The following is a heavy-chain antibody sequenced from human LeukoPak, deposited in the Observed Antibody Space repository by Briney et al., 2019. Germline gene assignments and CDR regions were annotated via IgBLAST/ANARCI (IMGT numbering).Heavy chain of an antibody. CDR3: ARHVEDIVVVVAATAWYFDL. Sequence: SETLSLTCTVSGGSISSSSYYWGWIRQPPGKGLEWIGSIYYSGSTYYNPSLKSRVTISVDTSKNQFPLKLSSVTAADTAVYYCARHVEDIVVVVAATAWYFDLWGRGTLVTVSS. CDR2: IYYSGST. J-gene: IGHJ2*01. V-gene: IGHV4-39*01. CDR1: GGSISSSSYY. D-gene: IGHD2-15*01.